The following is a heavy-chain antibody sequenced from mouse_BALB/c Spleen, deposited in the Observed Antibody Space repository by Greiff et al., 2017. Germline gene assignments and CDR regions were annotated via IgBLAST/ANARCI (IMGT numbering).Heavy chain of an antibody. CDR2: ISSGSSTI. J-gene: IGHJ2*01. D-gene: IGHD4-1*02. V-gene: IGHV5-17*02. Sequence: EVKLEESGGGLVQPGGSRKLSCAASGFTFSSFGMHWVRQAPEKGLEWVAYISSGSSTIYYADTVKGRFTISRDNPKNTLFLQMTSLRSEDTAMYYCASTGTGYWGQGTTLTVSS. CDR3: ASTGTGY. CDR1: GFTFSSFG.